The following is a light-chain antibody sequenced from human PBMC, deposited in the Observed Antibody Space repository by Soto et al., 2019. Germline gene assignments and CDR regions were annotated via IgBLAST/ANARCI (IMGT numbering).Light chain of an antibody. Sequence: QSVLAQPPSVSGAPGQGVTISCTGTSSNIGARYDVHWYRQVPGTAPKLLIYGTTNRPSGVPDRFSGSKSATSASLDITGLQADDEADYYCQSYDSSLSSVVFGGGTKVTVL. CDR3: QSYDSSLSSVV. CDR1: SSNIGARYD. V-gene: IGLV1-40*01. CDR2: GTT. J-gene: IGLJ2*01.